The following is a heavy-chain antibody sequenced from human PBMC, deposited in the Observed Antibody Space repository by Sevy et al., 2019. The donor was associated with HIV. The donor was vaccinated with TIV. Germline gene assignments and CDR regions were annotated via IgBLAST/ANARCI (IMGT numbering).Heavy chain of an antibody. J-gene: IGHJ6*02. CDR2: IKSKTDGGTT. CDR3: TTQIQLWLRGYYYYYGMDV. D-gene: IGHD5-18*01. Sequence: GGSLRLSCAASGFTFSNAWMSWVRQAPGKGLEWVGRIKSKTDGGTTDYAAPVKGRFTISRDDSKNTPYLQMNSLKTEDTAVYYCTTQIQLWLRGYYYYYGMDVWGQGTTVTVSS. V-gene: IGHV3-15*01. CDR1: GFTFSNAW.